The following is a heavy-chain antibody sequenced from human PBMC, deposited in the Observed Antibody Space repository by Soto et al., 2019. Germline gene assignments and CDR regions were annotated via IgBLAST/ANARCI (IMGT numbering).Heavy chain of an antibody. D-gene: IGHD2-21*01. J-gene: IGHJ4*02. CDR2: ISYEGSNK. Sequence: QVQLVESGGGVVQPGRSLRLSCAASGFTFSSYTMHWVRQAPGKGLEWVAVISYEGSNKYYADSVKGRFTISRDNSKNTLNLQMNSLRVEDTAVYYCARVIGVPTSYFDYWGQGTLVTVSS. CDR1: GFTFSSYT. CDR3: ARVIGVPTSYFDY. V-gene: IGHV3-30-3*01.